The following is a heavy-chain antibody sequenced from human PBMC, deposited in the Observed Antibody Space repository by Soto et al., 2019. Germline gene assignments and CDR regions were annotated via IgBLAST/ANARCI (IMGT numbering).Heavy chain of an antibody. CDR2: IWYDGSNK. V-gene: IGHV3-33*01. J-gene: IGHJ5*02. Sequence: GGSLRLSCAASGFTFSSYGMHWVRQAPGKGLEWVAVIWYDGSNKYYADSVKGRFTISRDNSKNTLYLQMNSLRAEDTAVYYCARDSRYYDFWSGYYDNWFDPWGQGTLVTVSS. CDR1: GFTFSSYG. D-gene: IGHD3-3*01. CDR3: ARDSRYYDFWSGYYDNWFDP.